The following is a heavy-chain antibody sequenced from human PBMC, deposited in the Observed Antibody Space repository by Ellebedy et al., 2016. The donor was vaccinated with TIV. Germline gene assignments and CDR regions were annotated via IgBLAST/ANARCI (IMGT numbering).Heavy chain of an antibody. D-gene: IGHD4-23*01. CDR2: VSYDGSNK. J-gene: IGHJ4*02. Sequence: PGGSLRLSCAASGFTFSNYGMHWVRQAPGKGLEWVAVVSYDGSNKYYADSVKGRFTISRDNSKNTLYLQMTSLRAEDTAVYYCARTHDDYGGNWAFDYWGQGTLVTVSS. CDR1: GFTFSNYG. CDR3: ARTHDDYGGNWAFDY. V-gene: IGHV3-30*03.